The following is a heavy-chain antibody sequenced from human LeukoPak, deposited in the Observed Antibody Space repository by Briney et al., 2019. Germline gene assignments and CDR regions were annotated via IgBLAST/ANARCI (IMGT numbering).Heavy chain of an antibody. CDR1: GGSISSSSYY. D-gene: IGHD3-22*01. J-gene: IGHJ4*02. CDR2: IYYSGST. V-gene: IGHV4-39*01. Sequence: SETLSFTCTVSGGSISSSSYYWGWIRQPPGKGLEWIGSIYYSGSTYYNPSLKSRVTISVDTSKNQFSLKLSSVTAADTAVYYCARHYYYDSSGYPWYFDYWGQGTLVTVSS. CDR3: ARHYYYDSSGYPWYFDY.